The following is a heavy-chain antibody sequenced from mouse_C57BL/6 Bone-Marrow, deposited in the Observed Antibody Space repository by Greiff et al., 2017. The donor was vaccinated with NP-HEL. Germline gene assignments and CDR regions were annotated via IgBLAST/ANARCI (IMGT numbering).Heavy chain of an antibody. V-gene: IGHV5-6*01. CDR1: GFTFSSYG. D-gene: IGHD2-4*01. J-gene: IGHJ2*01. Sequence: VQLKESGGDLVKPGGSLKLSCAASGFTFSSYGMSWVRQTPDKRLEWVATISSGGSYTYYPDSVKGRFTISRDNAKNTLYLQMSSLKSEDTAMYYCARHERDYDDYWGQGTTLTVSS. CDR2: ISSGGSYT. CDR3: ARHERDYDDY.